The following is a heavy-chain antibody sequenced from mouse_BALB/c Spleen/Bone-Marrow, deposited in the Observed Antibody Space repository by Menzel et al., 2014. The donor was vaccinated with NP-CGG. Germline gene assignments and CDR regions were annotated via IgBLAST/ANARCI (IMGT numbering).Heavy chain of an antibody. CDR2: ISSGSSPI. CDR1: GFTFSSFG. CDR3: SRGGNWEDFDY. Sequence: EVQRVESGGGLVQPGGSRKLSCAASGFTFSSFGMHWVRQAPEKGLEWVAYISSGSSPIFYADTVKGRFTISRDNPKNTLFLQMTSLRSEDTAIYCCSRGGNWEDFDYWGQGTTLTVSS. D-gene: IGHD4-1*01. V-gene: IGHV5-17*02. J-gene: IGHJ2*01.